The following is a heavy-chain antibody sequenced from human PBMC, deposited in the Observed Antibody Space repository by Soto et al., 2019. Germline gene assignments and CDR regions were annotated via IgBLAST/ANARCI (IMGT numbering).Heavy chain of an antibody. D-gene: IGHD6-19*01. V-gene: IGHV3-30*18. Sequence: GGSLRLSCAASGFTFSNYGMHWVRQAPGKGLEWVAVISSDGSNKYYADSVKGRFTISRDNSKNTLYLQMNSLRAEDTAVYYCAKGYSSGCAFCYSGMDVWGQGTTVTVSS. CDR2: ISSDGSNK. J-gene: IGHJ6*02. CDR1: GFTFSNYG. CDR3: AKGYSSGCAFCYSGMDV.